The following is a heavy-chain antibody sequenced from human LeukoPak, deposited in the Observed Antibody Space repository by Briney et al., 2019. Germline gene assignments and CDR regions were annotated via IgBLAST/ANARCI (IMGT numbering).Heavy chain of an antibody. V-gene: IGHV1-24*01. CDR3: ATVSGSYTHSWFDP. Sequence: ASVKVSCKVSGYTLTELSMHWVRQAPGKGLEWMGGFDPEDGETIYAQKFQGRVTMTEDTSTDTAYMELSSLRSEDTAVYYCATVSGSYTHSWFDPWGQRTLVTVSS. J-gene: IGHJ5*02. D-gene: IGHD1-26*01. CDR1: GYTLTELS. CDR2: FDPEDGET.